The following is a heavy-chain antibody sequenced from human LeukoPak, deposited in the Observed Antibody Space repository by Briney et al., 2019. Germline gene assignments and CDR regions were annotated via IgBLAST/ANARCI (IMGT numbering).Heavy chain of an antibody. V-gene: IGHV1-69*05. CDR1: GGTFSSYA. D-gene: IGHD5-24*01. CDR2: IVPIFGTA. J-gene: IGHJ4*02. CDR3: AREGHLDGYNYFYFDY. Sequence: GASVKVSCKASGGTFSSYAISWVRQAPGQGLEWMGGIVPIFGTANYAQKFQGRVTITTDESTSTAYMELSSLRSEDTAVYYCAREGHLDGYNYFYFDYWGQGTLVTVSS.